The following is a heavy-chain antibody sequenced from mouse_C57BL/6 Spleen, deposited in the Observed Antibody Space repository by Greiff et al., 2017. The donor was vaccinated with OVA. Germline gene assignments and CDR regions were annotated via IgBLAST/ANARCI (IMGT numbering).Heavy chain of an antibody. J-gene: IGHJ4*01. CDR3: ANSIYAMDY. V-gene: IGHV1-82*01. D-gene: IGHD2-10*02. CDR2: IYPGDGDT. CDR1: GYAFSSSW. Sequence: QVQLQQSGPELVKPGASVKISCKASGYAFSSSWMNWVKQRPGKGLEWIGRIYPGDGDTNYNGKFKGKATLTADKSSSTAYMQLSSLTSEDSAVYFCANSIYAMDYWGQGTSVTVSS.